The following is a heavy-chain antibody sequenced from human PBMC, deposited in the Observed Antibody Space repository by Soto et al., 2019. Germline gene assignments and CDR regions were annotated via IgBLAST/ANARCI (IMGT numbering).Heavy chain of an antibody. V-gene: IGHV4-31*03. CDR1: GGSISSGDFF. CDR2: IYYSGNT. Sequence: SETLSLTCTVSGGSISSGDFFWHWIRQHPGKGLEWLGYIYYSGNTYYNPSLKGRVSMSVDTAENQFSLKLSSVAAADTAVYYCARGVPGVAGWFDPWGQGTVVTVSS. CDR3: ARGVPGVAGWFDP. J-gene: IGHJ5*02.